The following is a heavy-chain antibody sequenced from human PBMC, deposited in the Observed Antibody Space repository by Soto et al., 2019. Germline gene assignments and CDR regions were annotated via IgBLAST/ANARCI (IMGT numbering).Heavy chain of an antibody. J-gene: IGHJ4*02. D-gene: IGHD2-2*01. Sequence: TRGYLRLSCASSVFTFSNYAMSLVRQAPGEGLEWVSVITDSGDDTLSADSVKGRFTISRDNSRNTLELQMNSLRVEDTAIYYCAKASGGRYQGRRVFDFWGQGTRVTVSS. CDR3: AKASGGRYQGRRVFDF. V-gene: IGHV3-23*01. CDR1: VFTFSNYA. CDR2: ITDSGDDT.